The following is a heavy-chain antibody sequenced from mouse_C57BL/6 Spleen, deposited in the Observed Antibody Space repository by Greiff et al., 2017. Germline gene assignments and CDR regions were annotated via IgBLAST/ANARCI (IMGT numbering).Heavy chain of an antibody. CDR2: INYDGSST. V-gene: IGHV5-16*01. CDR1: GFTFSDYY. Sequence: EVQLVESEGGLVQPGSSMKLSCTASGFTFSDYYMAWVRQVPEKGLEWVANINYDGSSTYYLDSLKSRFIISRDNAKNILYLQMSSLKSEDTATYYCARGTTVVGNYFDYWGQGTTLTVSS. CDR3: ARGTTVVGNYFDY. J-gene: IGHJ2*01. D-gene: IGHD1-1*01.